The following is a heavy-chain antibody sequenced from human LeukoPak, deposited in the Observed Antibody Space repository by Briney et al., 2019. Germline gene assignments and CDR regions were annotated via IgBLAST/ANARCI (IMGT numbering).Heavy chain of an antibody. CDR1: GYTFTGYY. CDR2: INPNSGGT. CDR3: AREGGSYGSSDSSGYSLDY. Sequence: ASVKVSCKASGYTFTGYYMHWVRQAPGQGLEWMGRINPNSGGTNYAQKFQGRVTMTRDTSISTAYMGLSRLRSDDTAVYYCAREGGSYGSSDSSGYSLDYWGQGTLVTVSS. V-gene: IGHV1-2*06. J-gene: IGHJ4*02. D-gene: IGHD3-22*01.